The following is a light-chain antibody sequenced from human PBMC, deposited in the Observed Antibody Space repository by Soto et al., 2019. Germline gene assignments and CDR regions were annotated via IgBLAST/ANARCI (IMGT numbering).Light chain of an antibody. J-gene: IGKJ5*01. CDR2: GAF. Sequence: ENVLKQSPVTLSLSPGERATVSCRASQSLSSSYFAWYQHKPGQGPRLLIYGAFTRATGIPDRFSGSGSGTDFTLTISRLEPEDFAVYYCQQHETLITFCQGTRLEIK. CDR1: QSLSSSY. CDR3: QQHETLIT. V-gene: IGKV3-20*01.